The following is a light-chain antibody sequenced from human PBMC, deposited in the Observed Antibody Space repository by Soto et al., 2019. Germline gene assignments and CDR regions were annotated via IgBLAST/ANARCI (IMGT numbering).Light chain of an antibody. V-gene: IGLV1-47*01. Sequence: QSVLIQPPSASGTPGQTVNISCSGSTSNIGKTFVYWYQHFPGAAPKLLIYRNTLRPSGVPDRFSAYKSGTSTSLAISGLRSEDEADYYCASWDNNLSGYVFGTGTKVTVL. CDR3: ASWDNNLSGYV. CDR1: TSNIGKTF. J-gene: IGLJ1*01. CDR2: RNT.